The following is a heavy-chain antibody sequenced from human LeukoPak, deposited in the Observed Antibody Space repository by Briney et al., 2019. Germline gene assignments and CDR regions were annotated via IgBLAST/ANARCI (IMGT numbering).Heavy chain of an antibody. J-gene: IGHJ4*02. Sequence: GGSLRLSCAASGFTFSSYAMYWVRQAPGKGLEWVAVISYDGSNKYYADSVKGRFTISRDDSKNTLYLQMNSLRAEDTAVYYCARGGTKWELLPIDYWGQGTLVTVSS. V-gene: IGHV3-30*04. D-gene: IGHD1-26*01. CDR2: ISYDGSNK. CDR3: ARGGTKWELLPIDY. CDR1: GFTFSSYA.